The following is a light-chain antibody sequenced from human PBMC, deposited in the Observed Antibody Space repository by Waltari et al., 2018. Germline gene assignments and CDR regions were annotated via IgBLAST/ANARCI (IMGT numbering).Light chain of an antibody. V-gene: IGLV3-19*01. Sequence: SSELTQDPAVSVALGPTVRITCQGDSLRSYYASWYQQKPGQAPVIVMWGRNNRPSGIPDRFSGSSSGNTASLTITGAQAEDEADYYCNSRDNSGNHVVFGGGTKLTVL. CDR1: SLRSYY. J-gene: IGLJ3*02. CDR3: NSRDNSGNHVV. CDR2: GRN.